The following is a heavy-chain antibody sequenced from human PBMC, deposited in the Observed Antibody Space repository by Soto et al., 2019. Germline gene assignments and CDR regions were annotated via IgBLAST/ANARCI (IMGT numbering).Heavy chain of an antibody. D-gene: IGHD3-22*01. V-gene: IGHV3-74*01. CDR3: ARGWAYYYDSSGYPPLRY. CDR2: INSDGSST. J-gene: IGHJ4*02. CDR1: GFTFSSYW. Sequence: EVQLVESGGGLVQPGGSLRLSCAASGFTFSSYWMHWVRQAPGKGLVWVSRINSDGSSTSYADSVKGRFTISRDNAKNTLYLKMNSLRAEDTAVYYCARGWAYYYDSSGYPPLRYWGQGTLVTVSS.